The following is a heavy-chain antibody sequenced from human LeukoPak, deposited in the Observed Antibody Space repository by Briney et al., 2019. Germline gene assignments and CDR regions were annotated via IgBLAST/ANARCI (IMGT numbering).Heavy chain of an antibody. CDR3: TRPTLPMVRGVIAAFDI. CDR2: IRSKANRYAT. Sequence: GGALRLSRAPSLLSFSVSAMHRVRPASGRGREWVGRIRSKANRYATTYAPSVKGRFTISRDDSKNTAYLQMNSLKTEDTAVYYCTRPTLPMVRGVIAAFDIWGQGTMVTVSS. J-gene: IGHJ3*02. CDR1: LLSFSVSA. V-gene: IGHV3-73*01. D-gene: IGHD3-10*01.